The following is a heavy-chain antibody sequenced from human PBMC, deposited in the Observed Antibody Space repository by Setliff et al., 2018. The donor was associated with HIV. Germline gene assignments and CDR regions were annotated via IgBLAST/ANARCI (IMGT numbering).Heavy chain of an antibody. CDR2: IYHSGST. J-gene: IGHJ3*02. CDR3: ARGVAVAATHDAFDI. CDR1: GGSISSSNW. Sequence: PSETLSLTCAVSGGSISSSNWWSWVRQPPGKGLEWIGEIYHSGSTNYNPSLKSRVTISVDKSKNQFSLKLSSVTAADTAVYYCARGVAVAATHDAFDIWGQGTMVTVPS. V-gene: IGHV4-4*02. D-gene: IGHD6-19*01.